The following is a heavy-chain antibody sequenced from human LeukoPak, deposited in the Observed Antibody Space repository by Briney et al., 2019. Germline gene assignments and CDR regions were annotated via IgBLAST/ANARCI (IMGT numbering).Heavy chain of an antibody. CDR2: ISGSGGST. D-gene: IGHD3-22*01. J-gene: IGHJ4*02. V-gene: IGHV3-23*01. Sequence: GASLRLSCAASGFTFSSYAMSWVRQAPGKGPEWVSAISGSGGSTYYADSVKGRLTISRDNSKNTLYLQMNSLRAEDTAVYYCAKDGDYYDSPHFDYWGQGTLVTVSS. CDR3: AKDGDYYDSPHFDY. CDR1: GFTFSSYA.